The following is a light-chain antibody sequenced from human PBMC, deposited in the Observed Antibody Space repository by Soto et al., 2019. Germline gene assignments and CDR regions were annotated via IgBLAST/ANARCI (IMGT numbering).Light chain of an antibody. Sequence: QSALTQPPSASGPPGQSVTISCTGTSSDVGSYNYVSWYQQHPGKAPKLMIYEVSKRPSGVPDRLSGSKSGNTASLTVSGLQAEDEADYYCSSYAGSNIWVFGGGTKLTVL. J-gene: IGLJ3*02. V-gene: IGLV2-8*01. CDR1: SSDVGSYNY. CDR2: EVS. CDR3: SSYAGSNIWV.